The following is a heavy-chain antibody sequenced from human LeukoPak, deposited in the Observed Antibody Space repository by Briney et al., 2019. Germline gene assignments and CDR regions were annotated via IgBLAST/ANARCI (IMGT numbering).Heavy chain of an antibody. CDR1: GVNVETNY. V-gene: IGHV3-66*01. CDR3: ARSSSRGMDFRH. D-gene: IGHD6-19*01. Sequence: PVGSLRLSCVVFGVNVETNYRCWVRQAPGKGLEWVSVIRSGGTTHYADSVKCRFTISRDDSKNTLFLQMTSLRAEDTAVYYCARSSSRGMDFRHGSQGTLVTVSS. CDR2: IRSGGTT. J-gene: IGHJ1*01.